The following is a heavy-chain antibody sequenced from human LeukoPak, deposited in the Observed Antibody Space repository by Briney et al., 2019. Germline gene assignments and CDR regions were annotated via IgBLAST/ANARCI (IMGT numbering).Heavy chain of an antibody. J-gene: IGHJ6*04. Sequence: GGSLRLSCAASGFTFSSYSMNWVRQAPGKGLQWVSSITSSSSYIYYADSVKGRFTISRDNAKNSLYLQMNSLRAEDTAVYYCAELGITMIGGVWGKGTTVTISS. CDR1: GFTFSSYS. CDR2: ITSSSSYI. D-gene: IGHD3-10*02. V-gene: IGHV3-21*01. CDR3: AELGITMIGGV.